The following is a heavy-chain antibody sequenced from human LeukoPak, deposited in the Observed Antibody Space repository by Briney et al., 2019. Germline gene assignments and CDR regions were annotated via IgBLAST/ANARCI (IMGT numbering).Heavy chain of an antibody. V-gene: IGHV3-7*05. CDR3: ARDPYSSTWSYGMDV. J-gene: IGHJ6*02. CDR1: GFTFSSYW. CDR2: IKQDGSEE. D-gene: IGHD6-6*01. Sequence: GGSLRPSCAASGFTFSSYWMSWVRQAPGKGLEWVANIKQDGSEEVYVDSLKGRFTISRDNAKNSLFLQMNTLRAEDTAVYYCARDPYSSTWSYGMDVWGQGTTVTVSS.